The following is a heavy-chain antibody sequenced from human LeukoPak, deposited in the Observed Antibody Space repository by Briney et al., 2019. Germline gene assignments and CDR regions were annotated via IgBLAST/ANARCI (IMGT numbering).Heavy chain of an antibody. V-gene: IGHV4-59*01. Sequence: SETLSLTCTVSGDSFSSYHWSWLRQPPGKGLEWIGYISSSGSTSYNLSLKGRVTISVDTSKNQFSLRLSSVTAADTAVYYCARVGRGDHTWGSYYCDHWGQGTLVSVSS. CDR1: GDSFSSYH. CDR2: ISSSGST. J-gene: IGHJ4*02. CDR3: ARVGRGDHTWGSYYCDH. D-gene: IGHD3-16*01.